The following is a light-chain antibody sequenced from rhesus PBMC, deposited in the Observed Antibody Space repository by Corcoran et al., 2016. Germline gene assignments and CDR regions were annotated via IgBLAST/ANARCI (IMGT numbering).Light chain of an antibody. CDR2: SAT. CDR1: QGLSSY. CDR3: QQYNSLPLT. J-gene: IGKJ4*01. V-gene: IGKV1-25*02. Sequence: DIQMTQSPSSVSASVGDRVTITCRASQGLSSYLAWYQQTPGKAPKLLIYSATTLQSGGPSRFSGSGSVTEVTLTISSLQPEDFATYYCQQYNSLPLTFGGGTKVEIK.